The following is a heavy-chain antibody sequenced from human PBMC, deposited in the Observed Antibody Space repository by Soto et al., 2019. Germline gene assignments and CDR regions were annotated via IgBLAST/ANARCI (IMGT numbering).Heavy chain of an antibody. D-gene: IGHD4-4*01. Sequence: QVQLVQSGTEVKKPGASVKVSCKASGYTFRSYGISWVRQAPGQGLEWMGWISGYNGNTHYSQKFPGKVTMATDPSTSAAYMELRNLRSDDTAVYYCAKADSNYAGRFSYYYVDVWGTGTMVTVSS. CDR1: GYTFRSYG. CDR2: ISGYNGNT. J-gene: IGHJ6*03. V-gene: IGHV1-18*01. CDR3: AKADSNYAGRFSYYYVDV.